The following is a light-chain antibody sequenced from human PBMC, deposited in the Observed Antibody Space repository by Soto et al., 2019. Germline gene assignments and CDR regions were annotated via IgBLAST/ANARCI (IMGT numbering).Light chain of an antibody. V-gene: IGLV2-14*02. J-gene: IGLJ1*01. CDR2: EGS. CDR1: SSDVGSYNL. Sequence: QSVLAQPASVSGSPGQSITISCTGTSSDVGSYNLVSWYQQHPGKAPKLMIYEGSKRPSGVSNRFSGSKSGNTASLTISGLQAEDEADYYCCSYAGSYTPRVFGTGTKVTVL. CDR3: CSYAGSYTPRV.